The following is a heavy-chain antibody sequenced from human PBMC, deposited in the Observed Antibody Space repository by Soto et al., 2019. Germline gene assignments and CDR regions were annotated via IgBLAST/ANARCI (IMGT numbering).Heavy chain of an antibody. J-gene: IGHJ3*02. D-gene: IGHD2-2*01. CDR2: ISSSSSYI. V-gene: IGHV3-21*01. CDR1: GLTFSSYS. CDR3: ARPAVPAAIDDAFDI. Sequence: GGSLRLSCAASGLTFSSYSMNWVRQAPGKGLEWVSSISSSSSYIYYADSVKGRFTISRDNAKNSLYLQMNSLRAEDTAVYYCARPAVPAAIDDAFDIWGQGTMVTVSS.